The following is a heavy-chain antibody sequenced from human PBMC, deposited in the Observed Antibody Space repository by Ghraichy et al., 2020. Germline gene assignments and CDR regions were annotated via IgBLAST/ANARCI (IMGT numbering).Heavy chain of an antibody. Sequence: SQTLSLTCTVSRGSISSSSYYWGWIRQPPGKGLEWIGSIYYSGSTYYNPSLKSRVTISVDTSKNQFSLKLSSVTAADTAVYYCARPYYDISTGYFYYFDYWGQGTLVTVSS. J-gene: IGHJ4*02. CDR3: ARPYYDISTGYFYYFDY. CDR1: RGSISSSSYY. D-gene: IGHD3-9*01. CDR2: IYYSGST. V-gene: IGHV4-39*01.